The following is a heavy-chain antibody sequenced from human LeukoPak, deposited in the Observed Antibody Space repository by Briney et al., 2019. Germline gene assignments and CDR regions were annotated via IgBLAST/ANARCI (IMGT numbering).Heavy chain of an antibody. Sequence: GGSLRLSCAASGFTFSNAWMSWVRQAPGKGLEWVGRIKSKTDGGITDYAAPVKGRFTISRDDSKNTLYLQMNSLKTEDTAVYYCTTSPPYCSGGSCFDYWGQGTLVTVSS. CDR2: IKSKTDGGIT. V-gene: IGHV3-15*01. CDR1: GFTFSNAW. J-gene: IGHJ4*02. CDR3: TTSPPYCSGGSCFDY. D-gene: IGHD2-15*01.